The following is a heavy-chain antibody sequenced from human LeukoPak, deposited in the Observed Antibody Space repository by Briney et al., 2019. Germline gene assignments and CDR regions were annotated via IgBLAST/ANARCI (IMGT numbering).Heavy chain of an antibody. V-gene: IGHV1-18*01. CDR2: ISAYNGNT. Sequence: ASVKVSCKASGYTFTSYGISWVRQAPGQGLEWMGWISAYNGNTNYAQKLQDRVTMTTDTSTSTAYMELRSLRSDDTAVYYCARDPKLNYYDSSGPVDYWGQGTLATVSS. CDR3: ARDPKLNYYDSSGPVDY. CDR1: GYTFTSYG. J-gene: IGHJ4*02. D-gene: IGHD3-22*01.